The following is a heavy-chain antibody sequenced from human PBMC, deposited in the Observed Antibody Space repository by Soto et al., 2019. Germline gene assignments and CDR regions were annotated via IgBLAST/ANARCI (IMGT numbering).Heavy chain of an antibody. V-gene: IGHV3-73*02. J-gene: IGHJ4*02. CDR2: IKGKANSYAK. CDR1: GFTFSGSA. CDR3: TVAAQSH. D-gene: IGHD6-13*01. Sequence: EVQLVESGGGLFRPGGSLKLSCAASGFTFSGSAMHWVGQASGKGLEWVGRIKGKANSYAKAYAASVKGRFTISRDDSKNTAYLQMNSLKTEDTAVYYCTVAAQSHWGQGTLVTVSS.